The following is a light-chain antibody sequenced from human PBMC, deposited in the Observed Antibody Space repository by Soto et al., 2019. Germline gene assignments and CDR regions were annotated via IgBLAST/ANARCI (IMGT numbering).Light chain of an antibody. CDR1: QSLLHSNGYTY. J-gene: IGKJ1*01. V-gene: IGKV2-28*01. CDR2: LGS. Sequence: DIVMTQSPLSLPVTPGEPAYISCRSSQSLLHSNGYTYLDWYLQKPGQSPKLLIYLGSNRASGVPDRFSGSGSGTDFTLKISRVEAEDVGVYYCMQGLQTAWTFGQGTKVEIK. CDR3: MQGLQTAWT.